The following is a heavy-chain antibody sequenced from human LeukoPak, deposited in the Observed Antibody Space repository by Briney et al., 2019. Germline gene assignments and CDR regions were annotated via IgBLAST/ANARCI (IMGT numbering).Heavy chain of an antibody. D-gene: IGHD3-9*01. V-gene: IGHV4-59*01. CDR3: AGRGRFDWSYDY. CDR2: IYYSGST. J-gene: IGHJ4*02. Sequence: SETLSLTCTVSGGSISSYYWSWIRQPPGKGLEWIGYIYYSGSTNYNPSLKSRVSISVDTSKNQFSLKLRSVTAADTAVYYCAGRGRFDWSYDYWGQGTLVTVSS. CDR1: GGSISSYY.